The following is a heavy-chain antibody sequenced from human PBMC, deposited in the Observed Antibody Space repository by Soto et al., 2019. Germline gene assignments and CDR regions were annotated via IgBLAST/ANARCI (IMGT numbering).Heavy chain of an antibody. J-gene: IGHJ6*02. CDR1: GYTFSSYR. CDR3: ARHVSDGMDV. Sequence: GESLKISCKGSGYTFSSYRIAWVRQMPGKGLEWMGIISPGDSDTRYSPSFQGQVTISADKSLSTAHLQWSSLKASDTAMYYCARHVSDGMDVWGQGTTVTVSS. CDR2: ISPGDSDT. V-gene: IGHV5-51*01.